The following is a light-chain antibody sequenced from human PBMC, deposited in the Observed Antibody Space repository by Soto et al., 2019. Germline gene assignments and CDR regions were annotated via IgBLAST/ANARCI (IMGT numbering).Light chain of an antibody. CDR3: QQYNNWPRT. J-gene: IGKJ5*01. V-gene: IGKV3-15*01. CDR2: GAS. CDR1: QSVSSN. Sequence: EIVMTQSPAKLSVSPGERATLSCRASQSVSSNLAWYQQKPGQAPRLLIYGASTRATGIPARFSGSGSGTEFTLTISSLQSEDFAVYYCQQYNNWPRTFGQGARLEI.